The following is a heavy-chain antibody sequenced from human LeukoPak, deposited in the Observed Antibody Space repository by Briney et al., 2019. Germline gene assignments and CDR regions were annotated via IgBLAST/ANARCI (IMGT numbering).Heavy chain of an antibody. J-gene: IGHJ4*02. D-gene: IGHD2-15*01. V-gene: IGHV3-49*04. CDR1: GFTFGDYV. Sequence: GGSLRLSCTVSGFTFGDYVMTWVRQAPGKGLEWVGFIRSKAYGGTIEYAASVKGRFTISRDDSKSIAYLQMNSLKTEDTAVYYCTREAVTYCSGGSCYPDYWGQGTLVTVSS. CDR2: IRSKAYGGTI. CDR3: TREAVTYCSGGSCYPDY.